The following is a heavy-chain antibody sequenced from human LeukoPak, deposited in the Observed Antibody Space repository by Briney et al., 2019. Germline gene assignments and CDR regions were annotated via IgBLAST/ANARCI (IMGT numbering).Heavy chain of an antibody. Sequence: SETLSLTCTVSGGSISSSSYYWGRIRQPPGKGLEWIGSIYYSGSTYCNPSLKSRVTISVDTSKNQFSLKLSSVTAADTAVYYCARQGRPYDILTGYYNGYCFDYWGQGTLVTVSS. CDR3: ARQGRPYDILTGYYNGYCFDY. CDR1: GGSISSSSYY. J-gene: IGHJ4*02. D-gene: IGHD3-9*01. V-gene: IGHV4-39*01. CDR2: IYYSGST.